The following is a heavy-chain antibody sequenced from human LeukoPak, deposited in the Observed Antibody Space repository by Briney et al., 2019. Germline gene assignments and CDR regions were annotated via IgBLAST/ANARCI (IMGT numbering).Heavy chain of an antibody. D-gene: IGHD2-15*01. CDR3: ARDCSGGSCYCF. J-gene: IGHJ4*02. V-gene: IGHV1-69*13. Sequence: SVKVSCKASGGTFSSYAISWVRQAPGQGLEWTGGIIPIFGTANYAQKFQGRVTITADESTSTAYMELSSLRSEDTAVYYCARDCSGGSCYCFWGQGTLVTVSS. CDR1: GGTFSSYA. CDR2: IIPIFGTA.